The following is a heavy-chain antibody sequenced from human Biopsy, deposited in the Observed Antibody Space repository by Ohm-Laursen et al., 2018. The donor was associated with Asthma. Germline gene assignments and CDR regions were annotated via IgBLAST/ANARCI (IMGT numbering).Heavy chain of an antibody. Sequence: SLRLSCTASGFSFSNYGMHWVRQAPGKGLDWVAVISFDGTNRNYTDSVKGRFTISRDNSRNTLHLEMDSLRAEDTAVYFCAKEVFPGWELRRGPDSWGQGTLVTVSS. J-gene: IGHJ4*02. CDR2: ISFDGTNR. V-gene: IGHV3-30*18. CDR1: GFSFSNYG. D-gene: IGHD1-26*01. CDR3: AKEVFPGWELRRGPDS.